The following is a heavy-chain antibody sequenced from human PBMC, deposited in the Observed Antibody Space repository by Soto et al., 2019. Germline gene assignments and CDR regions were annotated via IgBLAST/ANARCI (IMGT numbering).Heavy chain of an antibody. CDR2: IITLFGTA. J-gene: IGHJ4*02. D-gene: IGHD4-17*01. CDR3: ARAVGYGDFSAALLD. V-gene: IGHV1-69*01. CDR1: GGTFSSHS. Sequence: VQLMQSGAEVKQPGSSVKVSCKASGGTFSSHSINWVRQAPGQGLEWMGGIITLFGTANYAQNFQGRVTITADQSKSTAYMELNSLRSDDTAVYYCARAVGYGDFSAALLDWGQGTLVTVSS.